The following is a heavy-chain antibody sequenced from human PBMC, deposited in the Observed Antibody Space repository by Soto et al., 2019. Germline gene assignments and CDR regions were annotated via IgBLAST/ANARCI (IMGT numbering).Heavy chain of an antibody. CDR3: AYTNYYDSSGHSSYNWFDP. J-gene: IGHJ5*02. V-gene: IGHV2-5*02. CDR1: GFSLSTFGEG. CDR2: IYWDDDK. Sequence: SGPTLVNPTQTRTLTCTFAGFSLSTFGEGVAWIRQPPGKALEWLALIYWDDDKRYSPSLKSRLNITKDTSKNQVVLTMTNMDPVDTATYYCAYTNYYDSSGHSSYNWFDPWGQATLVTVSS. D-gene: IGHD3-22*01.